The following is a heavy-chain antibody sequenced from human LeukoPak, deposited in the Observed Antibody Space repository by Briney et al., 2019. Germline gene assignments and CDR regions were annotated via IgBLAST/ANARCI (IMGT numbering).Heavy chain of an antibody. CDR3: ARDLMGDAFDI. Sequence: GGSLRLSCAASGFTVSSNYMSWVRQAPGKGLEWVSVIYSGGSTYYADSVKGRFTISRGNSKNTLYLQMNSLRAEDTAVYYCARDLMGDAFDIWGQGIMVTVSS. CDR1: GFTVSSNY. J-gene: IGHJ3*02. V-gene: IGHV3-66*02. CDR2: IYSGGST.